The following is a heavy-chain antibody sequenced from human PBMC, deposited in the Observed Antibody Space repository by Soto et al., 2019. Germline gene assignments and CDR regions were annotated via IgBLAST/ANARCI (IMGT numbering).Heavy chain of an antibody. J-gene: IGHJ6*02. CDR1: GGSISSSSYY. D-gene: IGHD3-10*01. CDR2: IRYSGST. CDR3: ARQYMTMVRADV. Sequence: QLQLQESGPGLVKPSETLSLICTVSGGSISSSSYYWGWIRQPPGKGLEWIGSIRYSGSTYYNPSLKSRVTISVDTSKNQDYLKVSAVTAADTAVYYGARQYMTMVRADVGGQGTTVTFSS. V-gene: IGHV4-39*01.